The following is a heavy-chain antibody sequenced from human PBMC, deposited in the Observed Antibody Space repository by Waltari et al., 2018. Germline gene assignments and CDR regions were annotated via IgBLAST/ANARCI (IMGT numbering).Heavy chain of an antibody. CDR2: IYTSGST. J-gene: IGHJ4*02. Sequence: QVQLQESGPGLVKPSQTLSLTCTVPGGSIRSGSYYWSWIRQPAGKGLEWIGRIYTSGSTNYNPSLKSRVTISVDTSKNQFSLKLSSVTAADTAVYYCARDGYNSGYYFDYWGQGTLVTVSS. CDR3: ARDGYNSGYYFDY. V-gene: IGHV4-61*02. CDR1: GGSIRSGSYY. D-gene: IGHD5-12*01.